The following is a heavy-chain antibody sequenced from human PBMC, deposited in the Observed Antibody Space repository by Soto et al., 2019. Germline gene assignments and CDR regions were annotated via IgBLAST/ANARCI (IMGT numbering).Heavy chain of an antibody. CDR3: AKDLGHIVVVTAIRANDDY. J-gene: IGHJ4*02. Sequence: GGSLRLSCAASGFTFSSYAMSWVRQAPGKGLEWVSAISGSGGSTYYADSVKGRFTISRDNSKNTLYLQMNSLRAEDTAVYYCAKDLGHIVVVTAIRANDDYWGQGTLVTVSS. CDR1: GFTFSSYA. CDR2: ISGSGGST. V-gene: IGHV3-23*01. D-gene: IGHD2-21*02.